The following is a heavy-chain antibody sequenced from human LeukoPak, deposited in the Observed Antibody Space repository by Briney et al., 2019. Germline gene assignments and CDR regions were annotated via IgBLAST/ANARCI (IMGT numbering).Heavy chain of an antibody. CDR3: ARVTPRITMIVVVNAFDI. D-gene: IGHD3-22*01. J-gene: IGHJ3*02. CDR1: GGSISSGDYY. Sequence: PSETLSLTCTVSGGSISSGDYYWSWIRQPPGKGLEWIGYIYYSGSTYYNPFLKSRVTISVDTSKNQFSLKLSSVTAADTAVYYCARVTPRITMIVVVNAFDIWGQGTMVTVSS. V-gene: IGHV4-30-4*01. CDR2: IYYSGST.